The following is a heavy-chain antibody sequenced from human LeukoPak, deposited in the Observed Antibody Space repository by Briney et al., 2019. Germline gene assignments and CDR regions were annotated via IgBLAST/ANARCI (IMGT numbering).Heavy chain of an antibody. D-gene: IGHD5-24*01. V-gene: IGHV3-9*01. CDR3: AKSSGGRWLQSFDY. Sequence: GRSLRLSCAASGFTFDDYAKHWVRQAPGKGLEWVSGISWNSGSIGYADSVKGRFTISRDNAKNSLYLQMNSLRAEDTALYYCAKSSGGRWLQSFDYWGQGTLVTVSS. CDR1: GFTFDDYA. CDR2: ISWNSGSI. J-gene: IGHJ4*02.